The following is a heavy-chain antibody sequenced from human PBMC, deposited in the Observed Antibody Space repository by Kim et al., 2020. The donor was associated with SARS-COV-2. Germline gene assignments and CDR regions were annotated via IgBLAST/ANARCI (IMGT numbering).Heavy chain of an antibody. Sequence: QNCQGRVTMTRDTSTSTVYMELSSLRSEDTAVYYCARTYSGSYLSGFDIWGQGTMVTVSS. CDR3: ARTYSGSYLSGFDI. V-gene: IGHV1-46*01. D-gene: IGHD1-26*01. J-gene: IGHJ3*02.